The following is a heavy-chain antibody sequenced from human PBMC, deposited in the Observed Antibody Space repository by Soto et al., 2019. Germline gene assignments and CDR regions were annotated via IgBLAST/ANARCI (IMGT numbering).Heavy chain of an antibody. V-gene: IGHV4-59*08. D-gene: IGHD3-16*01. CDR1: GGSISDYY. CDR2: IYYSGST. Sequence: SETLSLTCTVSGGSISDYYWSWIRQPPGKGLEYIGHIYYSGSTNYNPSLKSRVTISLDTSKNQFSLKLSSVTAADTAVYYCGRQLGADYFDYWGQGTLVTVSS. J-gene: IGHJ4*02. CDR3: GRQLGADYFDY.